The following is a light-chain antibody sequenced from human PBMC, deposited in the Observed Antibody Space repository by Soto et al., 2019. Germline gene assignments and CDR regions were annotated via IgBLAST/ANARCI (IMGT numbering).Light chain of an antibody. V-gene: IGLV3-25*02. CDR2: KDT. Sequence: SYELTQPPSVSVSPGQPARITCSGDALPKRYAYWYRQKPGQAPVLVIYKDTERPSGIPERFSGSSSGTTVTLTISGVQAEDEADYYCQSADSSGTYWVFGGGTKLTVL. CDR1: ALPKRY. J-gene: IGLJ3*02. CDR3: QSADSSGTYWV.